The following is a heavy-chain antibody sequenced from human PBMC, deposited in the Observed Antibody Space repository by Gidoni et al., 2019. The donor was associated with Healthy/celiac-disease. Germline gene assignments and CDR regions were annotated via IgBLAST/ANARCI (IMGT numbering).Heavy chain of an antibody. D-gene: IGHD1-1*01. CDR2: IYPGDSDT. CDR3: ARSSPGEANAFDI. V-gene: IGHV5-51*01. Sequence: KGLEWMVIIYPGDSDTRYSPSFQGQVTISADKSISTAYLQWSRLKASDTAMYYCARSSPGEANAFDIWGQGTMVTVSS. J-gene: IGHJ3*02.